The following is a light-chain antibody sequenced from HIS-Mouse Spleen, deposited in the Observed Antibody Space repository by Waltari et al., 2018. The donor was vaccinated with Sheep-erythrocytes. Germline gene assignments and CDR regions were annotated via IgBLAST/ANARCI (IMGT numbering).Light chain of an antibody. V-gene: IGLV4-69*01. J-gene: IGLJ1*01. CDR1: SGHSSYA. CDR3: QTWGTGIRV. Sequence: QLVLTQSPSASASLGASVKLTCTLRSGHSSYAIAWHQQQPEKGPRYLMKLNSDGSHSKGDGIPDRFSGSSSGAERYLTISSLQSEDEADYYCQTWGTGIRVFGTGTKVTVL. CDR2: LNSDGSH.